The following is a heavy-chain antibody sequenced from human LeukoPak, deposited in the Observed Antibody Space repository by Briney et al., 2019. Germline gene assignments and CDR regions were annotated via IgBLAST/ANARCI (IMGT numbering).Heavy chain of an antibody. CDR1: GFTFSNYG. CDR3: AKGVYGSRSTSFADF. V-gene: IGHV3-30*18. D-gene: IGHD3-10*01. J-gene: IGHJ4*02. CDR2: ISHDASEK. Sequence: QSGGSLRLSCAASGFTFSNYGMHWVRQAPGKGLEWAAVISHDASEKYYGDPVKGRFTISRDNSKNTLYLQMNSMRAEDTAVYYCAKGVYGSRSTSFADFWGQGTLVTASS.